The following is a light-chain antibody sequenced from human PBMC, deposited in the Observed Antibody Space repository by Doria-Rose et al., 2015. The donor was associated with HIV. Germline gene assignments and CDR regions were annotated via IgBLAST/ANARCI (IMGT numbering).Light chain of an antibody. CDR3: HQYGTSWT. V-gene: IGKV3-20*01. Sequence: TQSPGTLSLSPGERATLSCRASQSFSSTYLAWYQQNPGQAPSLLIHDGSTRATGIPDRFSASGPGADFTLTINRLEPEDFALYYCHQYGTSWTFGQGTKVEI. CDR2: DGS. CDR1: QSFSSTY. J-gene: IGKJ1*01.